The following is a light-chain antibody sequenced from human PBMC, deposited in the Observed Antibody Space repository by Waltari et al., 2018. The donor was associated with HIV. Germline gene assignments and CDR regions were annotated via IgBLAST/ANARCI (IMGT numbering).Light chain of an antibody. V-gene: IGLV2-8*01. CDR2: EVS. CDR3: SSYAGSNNVV. Sequence: QSALHQPPSASGSPGQSVTISCTGTSRDVGGYNYVSCYQQHPGKAPKLMVYEVSKRPSGVPDRFSGSKSGNTASLTVSGLQAEDEADYYCSSYAGSNNVVFGGGTKLTVL. J-gene: IGLJ2*01. CDR1: SRDVGGYNY.